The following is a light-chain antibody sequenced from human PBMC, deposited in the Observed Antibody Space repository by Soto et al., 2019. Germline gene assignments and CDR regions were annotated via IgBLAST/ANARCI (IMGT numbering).Light chain of an antibody. CDR2: SNN. V-gene: IGLV1-44*01. CDR1: NSNIGSNT. Sequence: QPVLTQPPSASGTPGQSITISCSGSNSNIGSNTVNWYQQLPGTAPKLLIYSNNQRPSGVPDRFSGSKFVTSASLAIRGLQSEDEADYYCAAWDDSLNGHVVFGGGTKVTVL. J-gene: IGLJ2*01. CDR3: AAWDDSLNGHVV.